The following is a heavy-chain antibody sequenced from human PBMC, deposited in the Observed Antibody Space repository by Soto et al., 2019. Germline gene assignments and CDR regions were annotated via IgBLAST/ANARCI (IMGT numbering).Heavy chain of an antibody. V-gene: IGHV1-18*01. CDR3: ARCLVVNGDYYFDY. CDR2: ISAYNGNT. Sequence: ASVKVSCKASGYTFTSYGISWVRQAPGQGLEWMGWISAYNGNTNYAQKLQGRVIMTTDTSTSTAYMELRSLRSDDTAVYYCARCLVVNGDYYFDYWGQGTLVTVSS. CDR1: GYTFTSYG. D-gene: IGHD4-17*01. J-gene: IGHJ4*02.